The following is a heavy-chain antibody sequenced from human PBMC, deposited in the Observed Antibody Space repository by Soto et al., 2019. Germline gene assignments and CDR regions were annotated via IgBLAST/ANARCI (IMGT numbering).Heavy chain of an antibody. CDR3: ARYSGSGYARIMGV. CDR1: GGSISSGSHY. CDR2: IYYNGNT. Sequence: PSETLSLTCLVSGGSISSGSHYWNWIRQTPGRGPEWMGYIYYNGNTNYNPSIKSRLTISVDTSKNQFSLKLTSVTAADTAVYYCARYSGSGYARIMGVWGQGTTVTVSS. V-gene: IGHV4-61*01. D-gene: IGHD5-12*01. J-gene: IGHJ6*02.